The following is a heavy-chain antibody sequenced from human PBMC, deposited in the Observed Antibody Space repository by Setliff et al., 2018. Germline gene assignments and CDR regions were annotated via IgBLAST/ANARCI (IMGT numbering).Heavy chain of an antibody. Sequence: ASVKVSCKASGYTLSNSILSWVRQAPGQGLEWMGWISAYNGKTYFAQKFQGRITMTTDTSTSTAYMELRSLTSDDTAVYYCSRLVRYCTTTTCQRASGAEFWGQGTLVTVSS. J-gene: IGHJ4*02. CDR2: ISAYNGKT. CDR3: SRLVRYCTTTTCQRASGAEF. CDR1: GYTLSNSI. V-gene: IGHV1-18*01. D-gene: IGHD2-8*01.